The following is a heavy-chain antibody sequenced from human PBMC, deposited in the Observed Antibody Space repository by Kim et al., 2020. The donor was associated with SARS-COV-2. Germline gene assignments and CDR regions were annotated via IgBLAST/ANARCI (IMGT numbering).Heavy chain of an antibody. CDR3: ARVGTMVRGNYYGMDV. CDR2: ISAYYGNT. J-gene: IGHJ6*02. D-gene: IGHD3-10*01. CDR1: GYTFTSYG. Sequence: ASVKVSCKASGYTFTSYGISWVRQAPGQGLEWMGWISAYYGNTNYAQKLQGRVTMTTDTSTSTAYMELRSLRSDDTAVYYCARVGTMVRGNYYGMDVWGQGTTVTVSS. V-gene: IGHV1-18*01.